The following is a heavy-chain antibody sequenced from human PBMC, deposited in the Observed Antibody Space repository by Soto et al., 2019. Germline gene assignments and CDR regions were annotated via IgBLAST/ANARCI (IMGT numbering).Heavy chain of an antibody. Sequence: QVQLVQSGAEVKKPGSSVKVSCKASGGTFSSYTISWVRQAPGQGLEWMGRIIPILGIANYAQKFQGRVTIPADKSTSTAYMELSSLRSEDTAVYYCARTDGSGSYYRFDPWGQGTLVTVSS. D-gene: IGHD3-10*01. CDR2: IIPILGIA. CDR1: GGTFSSYT. J-gene: IGHJ5*02. V-gene: IGHV1-69*02. CDR3: ARTDGSGSYYRFDP.